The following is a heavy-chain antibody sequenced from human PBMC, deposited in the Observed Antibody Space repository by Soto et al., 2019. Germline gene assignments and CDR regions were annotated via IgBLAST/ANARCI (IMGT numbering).Heavy chain of an antibody. CDR2: TYYRSKWYN. D-gene: IGHD2-15*01. CDR1: GDSVSSNSAA. V-gene: IGHV6-1*01. J-gene: IGHJ5*02. CDR3: ARVYCSGGSCYGGWYNWFDP. Sequence: KQSQTLSLTCAISGDSVSSNSAAWNWIRQSPSRGLEWLGRTYYRSKWYNDYAVSVKSRITINPDTSKNQFSLQLNSVTPEDTAVYYCARVYCSGGSCYGGWYNWFDPWGQGTLVTVSS.